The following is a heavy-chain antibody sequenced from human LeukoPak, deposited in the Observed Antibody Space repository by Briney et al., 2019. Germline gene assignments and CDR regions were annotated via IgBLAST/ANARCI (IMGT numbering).Heavy chain of an antibody. Sequence: SETLSLTCTVSGGSISSYYWSWIRQPPGKGLEWIGYIYYSGSTNYNPSLKSRVTISVDTSKNQFSLKLSSVTAADTAVYYCARDAYQLLPGDWYFDLWGRGTLVTVSS. CDR3: ARDAYQLLPGDWYFDL. CDR1: GGSISSYY. J-gene: IGHJ2*01. CDR2: IYYSGST. D-gene: IGHD2-2*01. V-gene: IGHV4-59*01.